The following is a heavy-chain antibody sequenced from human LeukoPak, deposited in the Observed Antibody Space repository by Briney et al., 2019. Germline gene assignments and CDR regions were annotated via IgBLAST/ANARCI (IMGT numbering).Heavy chain of an antibody. J-gene: IGHJ5*02. CDR3: ATRVPAALNYWFDP. V-gene: IGHV4-4*07. CDR2: IYTSGST. D-gene: IGHD2-2*01. Sequence: SETLSLTCTVSGGSISSYYWSWIRQPAGKGLEWIGRIYTSGSTNYNPSLKSRVTMSVDTSKNQFSLKLSSVTAADTAVYYCATRVPAALNYWFDPWGQGTLVTVSS. CDR1: GGSISSYY.